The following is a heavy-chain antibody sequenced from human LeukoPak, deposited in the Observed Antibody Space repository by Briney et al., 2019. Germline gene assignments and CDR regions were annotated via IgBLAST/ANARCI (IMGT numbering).Heavy chain of an antibody. CDR2: INPSGGST. Sequence: ASVKVSCKASGYTFTSYYIHWVRQAPGQGLEWMGIINPSGGSTTYAQKFQVRVIMTRDTSTSTVYMDLSSLRSEDTAVYYCARGGGETGTHDYWGQGTLVTVSS. D-gene: IGHD1-7*01. J-gene: IGHJ4*02. V-gene: IGHV1-46*01. CDR3: ARGGGETGTHDY. CDR1: GYTFTSYY.